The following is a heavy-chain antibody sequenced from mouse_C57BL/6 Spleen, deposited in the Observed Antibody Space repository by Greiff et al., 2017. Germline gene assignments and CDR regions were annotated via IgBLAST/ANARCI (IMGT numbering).Heavy chain of an antibody. CDR2: INPSNGGT. CDR1: GYTFTSYW. V-gene: IGHV1-53*01. D-gene: IGHD1-1*01. Sequence: QVQLQQPGTELVKPGASVKLSCKASGYTFTSYWMHWVKQRPGQGLEWIGNINPSNGGTNYNEKFKSKATLTVEKSSSTAYMQLSSLTSENSAVYYCARPPLYGSSYYFDYWGQGTTLTVSS. J-gene: IGHJ2*01. CDR3: ARPPLYGSSYYFDY.